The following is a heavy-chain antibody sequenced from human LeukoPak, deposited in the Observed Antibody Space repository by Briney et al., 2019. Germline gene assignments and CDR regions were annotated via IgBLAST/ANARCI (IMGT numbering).Heavy chain of an antibody. D-gene: IGHD2-2*02. V-gene: IGHV4-34*01. CDR2: INHSGST. J-gene: IGHJ1*01. CDR3: ARGPKLLGYCSSTSCYKGDEYFQH. CDR1: GGSFSGYY. Sequence: PSETLSLTCAVYGGSFSGYYWSWIRQPPGKGLEWIGEINHSGSTNYNPSLKSRVTISVDTSKNQFSLKLSSVTAADTAVYYCARGPKLLGYCSSTSCYKGDEYFQHWGQGTRVTVSS.